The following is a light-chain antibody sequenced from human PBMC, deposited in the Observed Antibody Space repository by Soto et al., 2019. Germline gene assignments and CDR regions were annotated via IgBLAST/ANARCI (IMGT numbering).Light chain of an antibody. Sequence: QSALTQPPSVSGSPGQSVTISCTGTSSDVGSYNRVSWYQQPPGTAPKLMIYEVSNRPSGVPDRFSGSKSGNTASLTISGLQAEDEADYYCSSYTSSSAWVVVGGTKLTVL. V-gene: IGLV2-18*02. J-gene: IGLJ2*01. CDR3: SSYTSSSAWV. CDR1: SSDVGSYNR. CDR2: EVS.